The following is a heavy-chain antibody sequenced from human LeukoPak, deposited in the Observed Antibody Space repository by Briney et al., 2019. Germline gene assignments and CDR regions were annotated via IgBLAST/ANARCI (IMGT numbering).Heavy chain of an antibody. Sequence: SETLSLTCAVYIGSLSDPYWNWIRQSPGKGLEWIGEINHSGSTNYNPSLKSRATISADTSKNQFSLKLSSVTAADTGVYYCARGRAATAWGQGTVVTVSS. CDR3: ARGRAATA. CDR2: INHSGST. CDR1: IGSLSDPY. D-gene: IGHD6-13*01. V-gene: IGHV4-34*01. J-gene: IGHJ1*01.